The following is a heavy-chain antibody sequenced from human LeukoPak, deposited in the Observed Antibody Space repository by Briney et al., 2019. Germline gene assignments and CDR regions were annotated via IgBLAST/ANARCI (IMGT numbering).Heavy chain of an antibody. CDR3: AKGDPLKNHDY. CDR2: IQYDESDK. V-gene: IGHV3-30*02. CDR1: GLRFSRGG. J-gene: IGHJ4*02. Sequence: GGSLRLSCKASGLRFSRGGMHWIRQAPGKGLEWLAFIQYDESDKYHAASVKGRFTISRDNSKNTLYLQMNSLRAEDTAVYYCAKGDPLKNHDYWGQGTLVTVSS.